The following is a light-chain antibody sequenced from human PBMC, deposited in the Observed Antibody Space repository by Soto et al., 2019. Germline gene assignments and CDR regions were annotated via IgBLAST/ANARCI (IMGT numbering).Light chain of an antibody. CDR1: QSISSW. J-gene: IGKJ1*01. Sequence: DIQMTQSPSTLSASVGDRVTITCRASQSISSWLAWYQQKPGKAPKLLIYKASSLESGVPSRFSGSGSGADFTLTISGLQPEDFAVYYCQQYGSSGTFGKGTKVDIK. CDR3: QQYGSSGT. CDR2: KAS. V-gene: IGKV1-5*03.